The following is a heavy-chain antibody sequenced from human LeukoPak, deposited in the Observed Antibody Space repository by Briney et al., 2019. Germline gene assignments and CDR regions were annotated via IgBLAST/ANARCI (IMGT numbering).Heavy chain of an antibody. J-gene: IGHJ3*02. CDR1: GFTFGDYA. V-gene: IGHV3-49*04. CDR3: TREGYYDSSGSSDAFDI. CDR2: IRSKAYGGTT. D-gene: IGHD3-22*01. Sequence: PGRSLRLSCTASGFTFGDYAMSWVRQGPGKGLEWVGFIRSKAYGGTTEYAASVKGRFTISRDDYQSIAHLEMNSLKTEDTAVYYCTREGYYDSSGSSDAFDIWGQGTMVAVSS.